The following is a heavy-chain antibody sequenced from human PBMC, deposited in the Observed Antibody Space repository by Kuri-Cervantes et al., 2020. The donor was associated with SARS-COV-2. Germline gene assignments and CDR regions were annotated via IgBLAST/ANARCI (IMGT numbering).Heavy chain of an antibody. Sequence: GGSLRLSCAASGFTFSSYAMHWVRQAPGKGLEWVAVISYDGSNKYYADSVKGRFTISRDNSKNTLYLQMNSLRAEDTAAYYCAREKLAGYYYYYIDVWGKGTTVTVSS. V-gene: IGHV3-30-3*01. CDR3: AREKLAGYYYYYIDV. D-gene: IGHD1-1*01. CDR1: GFTFSSYA. CDR2: ISYDGSNK. J-gene: IGHJ6*03.